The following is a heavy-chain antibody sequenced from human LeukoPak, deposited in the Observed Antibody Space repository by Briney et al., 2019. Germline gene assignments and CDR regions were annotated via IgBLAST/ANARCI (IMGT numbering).Heavy chain of an antibody. J-gene: IGHJ6*03. Sequence: SGGSLRLSCAASGFTFSDYYMSWIRQAPGKGLEWVANIKQDGSEKYYVDSVKGRFTISRDNAKNSLYLQMNSLRAEDTAVYYCARVHYDFLMDVWGKGTTVTVSS. CDR3: ARVHYDFLMDV. D-gene: IGHD3/OR15-3a*01. CDR2: IKQDGSEK. CDR1: GFTFSDYY. V-gene: IGHV3-7*01.